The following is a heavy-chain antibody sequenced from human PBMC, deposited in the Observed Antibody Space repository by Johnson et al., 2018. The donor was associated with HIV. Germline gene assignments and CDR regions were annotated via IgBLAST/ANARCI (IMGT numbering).Heavy chain of an antibody. CDR2: ISSSGSTI. Sequence: QVQLVESGGGLIQPGGSLRLSCAASGFTVSSNYMSWIRQAPGKGLEWVSYISSSGSTIYYADSVKGRFTISRDNAKNSLFLQMSSLRVEDTAVYYCASGHMWSAFWGQGTMVTVSS. D-gene: IGHD2-21*01. CDR3: ASGHMWSAF. J-gene: IGHJ3*01. CDR1: GFTVSSNY. V-gene: IGHV3-11*04.